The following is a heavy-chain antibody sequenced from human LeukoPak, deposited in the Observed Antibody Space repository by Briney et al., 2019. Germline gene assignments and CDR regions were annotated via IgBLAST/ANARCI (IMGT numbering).Heavy chain of an antibody. CDR1: GGTFSSYA. D-gene: IGHD3-22*01. CDR2: IIPILGIA. Sequence: GASVKVSCKASGGTFSSYAISWVRQAPGQGLEWMGRIIPILGIASYAQKFQGRVTITADKSTSTAYMELSSLRSEDTAVYYCARDSPVFNQGHRDSSGYSGDDYWGQGTLVTVSS. J-gene: IGHJ4*02. V-gene: IGHV1-69*04. CDR3: ARDSPVFNQGHRDSSGYSGDDY.